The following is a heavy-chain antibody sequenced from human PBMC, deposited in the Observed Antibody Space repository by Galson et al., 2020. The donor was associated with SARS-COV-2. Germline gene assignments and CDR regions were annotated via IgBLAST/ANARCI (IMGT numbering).Heavy chain of an antibody. CDR2: MFHSGMS. Sequence: SETLSLTCAVSGDSISSRFYWGWIRQAPGRGLEWIGSMFHSGMSYINPSLKSRVIISVDALKNQLSLRLRPVTASDTAVYYCARHPAPAFMEPIGRGWFDPWGQGILVTVSS. D-gene: IGHD3-3*01. CDR1: GDSISSRFY. V-gene: IGHV4-38-2*01. J-gene: IGHJ5*02. CDR3: ARHPAPAFMEPIGRGWFDP.